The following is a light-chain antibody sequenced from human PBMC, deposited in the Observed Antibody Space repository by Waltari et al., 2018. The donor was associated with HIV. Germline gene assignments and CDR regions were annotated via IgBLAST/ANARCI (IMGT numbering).Light chain of an antibody. V-gene: IGLV2-14*03. CDR1: DSDFGLYNF. J-gene: IGLJ3*02. CDR3: ASFTGDSTVM. Sequence: AVTQPASVSGLPGQSTTISCTGGDSDFGLYNFVSWYQQHSGKPPRLILYDVDSRAAGVSDRFSGSMSGNPASLTISGLRAEDEAHYYCASFTGDSTVMFGGGTEVTVL. CDR2: DVD.